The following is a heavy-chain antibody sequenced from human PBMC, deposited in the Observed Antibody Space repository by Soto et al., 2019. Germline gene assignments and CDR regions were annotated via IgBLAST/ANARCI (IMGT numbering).Heavy chain of an antibody. CDR1: GFTFSSYS. J-gene: IGHJ6*02. Sequence: GGSLRLSCAASGFTFSSYSMNWVRQAPGKGLEWVSSISSSSSYIYYADSVKGRFTISRDNAKNSLYLQMNSLRAEDTAVYYCARAREYYSGGSCYSGDYYYGMDVWGQGTTVTVSS. CDR3: ARAREYYSGGSCYSGDYYYGMDV. CDR2: ISSSSSYI. V-gene: IGHV3-21*01. D-gene: IGHD2-15*01.